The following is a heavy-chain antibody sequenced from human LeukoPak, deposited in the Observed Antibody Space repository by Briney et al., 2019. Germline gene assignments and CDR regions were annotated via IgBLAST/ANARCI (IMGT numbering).Heavy chain of an antibody. V-gene: IGHV4-61*02. CDR3: ARDSDCGGDRYSGYYYYYMDV. CDR2: IYTSGST. Sequence: PSETLSLTCTVSGGSISSGSYYWSWIRQPAGKGLEWIGRIYTSGSTNYNPSLKSRVTMSVDTSKNQFSLKLSSVTAADTAVYYCARDSDCGGDRYSGYYYYYMDVWGKGTTVTISS. CDR1: GGSISSGSYY. J-gene: IGHJ6*03. D-gene: IGHD2-21*02.